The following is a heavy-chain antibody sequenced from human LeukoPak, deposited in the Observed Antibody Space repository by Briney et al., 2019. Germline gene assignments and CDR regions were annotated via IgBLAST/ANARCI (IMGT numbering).Heavy chain of an antibody. Sequence: SETLSLTCTVSSGSISRYYWSWIRQSPGKALEWIGYMYHGGSAHYSPSLMSRVTISIDTSKNQISLKVASVTAADTAVYFCARVRGQLWPPDYWGQGTQVIVSS. CDR1: SGSISRYY. CDR2: MYHGGSA. V-gene: IGHV4-59*01. J-gene: IGHJ4*02. CDR3: ARVRGQLWPPDY. D-gene: IGHD1-1*01.